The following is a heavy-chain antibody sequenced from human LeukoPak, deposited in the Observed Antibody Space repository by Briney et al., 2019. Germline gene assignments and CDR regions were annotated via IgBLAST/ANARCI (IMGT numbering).Heavy chain of an antibody. CDR2: IDLAGEYT. V-gene: IGHV3-74*01. CDR3: ASGNSHAFDI. J-gene: IGHJ3*02. Sequence: GGSLRLSCVASGLTFHYYGMDWVRQAPGKGLVWVSRIDLAGEYTTYADSVKGRFTISRDNAKNTLYLQMNSLRAEDTAVYYCASGNSHAFDIWGQGTMVTVSS. CDR1: GLTFHYYG.